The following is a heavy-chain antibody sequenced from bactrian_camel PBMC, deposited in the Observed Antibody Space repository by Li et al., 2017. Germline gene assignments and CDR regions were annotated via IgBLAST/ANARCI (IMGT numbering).Heavy chain of an antibody. D-gene: IGHD3*01. Sequence: LSCESRGHISSINCWGWFRQAPGKQREAVATIGDRTTTYVDSVKGRFTISQDNSKSNLYLQMNSLKPEDTAMYYCAAGVPKSFYRVLFDVDYVHWGQGTQVTVS. CDR3: AAGVPKSFYRVLFDVDYVH. CDR2: IGDRTT. V-gene: IGHV3S53*01. J-gene: IGHJ4*01. CDR1: GHISSINC.